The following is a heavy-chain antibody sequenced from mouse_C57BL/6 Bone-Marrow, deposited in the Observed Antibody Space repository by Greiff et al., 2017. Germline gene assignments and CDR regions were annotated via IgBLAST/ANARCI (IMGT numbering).Heavy chain of an antibody. CDR1: GYTFTSYW. V-gene: IGHV1-53*01. CDR3: ARMGLLRGAMDY. Sequence: QVQLQQPGTELVKPGASVKLSCKASGYTFTSYWMHWVKQRPGQGLEWIGNINPSNGGTNYNEKFKSKATLTVDKSSSTAYMQLSSLTSEDSAVXYCARMGLLRGAMDYWGQGTSVTVSS. CDR2: INPSNGGT. J-gene: IGHJ4*01. D-gene: IGHD2-4*01.